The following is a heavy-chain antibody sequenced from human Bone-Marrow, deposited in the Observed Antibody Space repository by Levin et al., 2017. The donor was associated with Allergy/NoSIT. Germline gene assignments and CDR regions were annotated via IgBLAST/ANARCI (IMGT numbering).Heavy chain of an antibody. CDR2: INHSGST. V-gene: IGHV4-4*02. J-gene: IGHJ5*01. CDR3: ARDPGVEYDLLTGYSGWFDS. D-gene: IGHD5-12*01. Sequence: SETLSLTCTVSGGSISSINWWNWVRQSPEKGLEWIGEINHSGSTKYNPSLESRVTILVDKSNNQFFLRLTSLTAADTAVYYCARDPGVEYDLLTGYSGWFDSWGQGTLVTVSS. CDR1: GGSISSINW.